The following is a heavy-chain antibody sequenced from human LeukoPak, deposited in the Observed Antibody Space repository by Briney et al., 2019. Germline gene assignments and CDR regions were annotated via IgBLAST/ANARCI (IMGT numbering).Heavy chain of an antibody. CDR1: GFTFSNYW. V-gene: IGHV3-7*01. CDR2: INQDGSER. D-gene: IGHD1-7*01. CDR3: ARDNWDYHFDF. Sequence: GGSLRLSCVASGFTFSNYWMTWVRQAPGKGLEWVASINQDGSERYYVDSVRGRFTTSRDNAKKSLYLQMNSLRAEDTAVFYCARDNWDYHFDFRGQGTLVTVSS. J-gene: IGHJ4*02.